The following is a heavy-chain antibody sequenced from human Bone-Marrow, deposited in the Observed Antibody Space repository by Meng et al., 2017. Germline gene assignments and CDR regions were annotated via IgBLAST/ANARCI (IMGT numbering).Heavy chain of an antibody. V-gene: IGHV4-31*03. D-gene: IGHD3-22*01. CDR1: GGSISSGTYY. J-gene: IGHJ5*02. Sequence: QVQLQESGPGLVKPSQTLSLTCTVSGGSISSGTYYWGWIRQLPGKGLEWIAYIHYSGSTYYSPSLKSRVTISVDTSKNQLSLKLSSMTAADTVVYYCARYVFDSSSLYSNWFDPWGQGTLVTVSS. CDR3: ARYVFDSSSLYSNWFDP. CDR2: IHYSGST.